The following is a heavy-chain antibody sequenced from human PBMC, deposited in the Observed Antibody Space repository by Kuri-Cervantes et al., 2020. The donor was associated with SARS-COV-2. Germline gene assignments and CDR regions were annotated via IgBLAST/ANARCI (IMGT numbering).Heavy chain of an antibody. CDR1: GYTFTSYD. Sequence: ASVKVSCKASGYTFTSYDINWVRQATGQGLEWMGWMNPNGGNTGYAQKFQGRVTITRNTSISTAYMELSSLRSEDTAVYYCAREDYDFWSGYSDYWGQGTLVTVSS. CDR3: AREDYDFWSGYSDY. V-gene: IGHV1-8*03. CDR2: MNPNGGNT. D-gene: IGHD3-3*01. J-gene: IGHJ4*02.